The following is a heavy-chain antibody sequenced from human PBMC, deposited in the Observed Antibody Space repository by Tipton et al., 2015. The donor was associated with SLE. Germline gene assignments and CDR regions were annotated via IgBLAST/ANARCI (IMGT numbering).Heavy chain of an antibody. CDR1: GFDFNNHA. CDR2: ISPHGGGT. Sequence: SLRLSCVASGFDFNNHAIHWVRQAPGKGLEYVSAISPHGGGTYYVDSVKGRFILSRDDSKNTLFLQMNSLTVEDTAVYYCAKHLNYDGSAYPQWAFDIWGQGTMAFVSS. CDR3: AKHLNYDGSAYPQWAFDI. V-gene: IGHV3-64*02. J-gene: IGHJ3*02. D-gene: IGHD3-22*01.